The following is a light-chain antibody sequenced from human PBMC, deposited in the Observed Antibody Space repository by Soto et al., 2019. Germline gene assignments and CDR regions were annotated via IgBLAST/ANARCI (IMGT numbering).Light chain of an antibody. V-gene: IGKV1-39*01. Sequence: DIHMTQSPSSLAASVRDRVTITCRASQNSSRYLNWYQQKPGNAPPLLIYAASSLQSGVTSRFSGSGSATAFTLTISSLQPEDFATYYCQQRYRTPPITFGQGTRLEIK. CDR2: AAS. CDR3: QQRYRTPPIT. J-gene: IGKJ5*01. CDR1: QNSSRY.